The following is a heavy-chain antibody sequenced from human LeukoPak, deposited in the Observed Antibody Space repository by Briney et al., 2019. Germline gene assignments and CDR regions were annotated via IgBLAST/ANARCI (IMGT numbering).Heavy chain of an antibody. CDR1: GGAFSSYA. Sequence: SVKVSCKASGGAFSSYAISWVRQAPGQGLEWMGGIIPIFGTANYAQKFQGRVTITADESTSTAYMELSSLRSEDTAVYYCARDDYGDYAGWFDPWGQGTLVTVSS. CDR3: ARDDYGDYAGWFDP. CDR2: IIPIFGTA. V-gene: IGHV1-69*13. D-gene: IGHD4-17*01. J-gene: IGHJ5*02.